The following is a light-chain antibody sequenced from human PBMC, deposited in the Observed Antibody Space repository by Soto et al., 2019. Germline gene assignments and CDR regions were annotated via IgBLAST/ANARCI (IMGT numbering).Light chain of an antibody. Sequence: DVVMTQSPLSLAVTLGQPASISCRSSQSLLYSDGNTYLNWFQQRPVQSPRRLIYKVSNRDSGGPDRVSCSGSCTDFTLKISRVAAEDVGVYDCMQGSHWPPWTFGQGTKVEIK. CDR1: QSLLYSDGNTY. CDR2: KVS. J-gene: IGKJ1*01. CDR3: MQGSHWPPWT. V-gene: IGKV2-30*01.